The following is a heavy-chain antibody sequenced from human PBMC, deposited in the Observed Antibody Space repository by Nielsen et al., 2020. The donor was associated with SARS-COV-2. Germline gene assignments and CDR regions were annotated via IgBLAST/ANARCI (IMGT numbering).Heavy chain of an antibody. CDR2: IYYSGST. J-gene: IGHJ4*02. V-gene: IGHV4-31*03. D-gene: IGHD3-3*01. CDR3: ARHGLRFPFGVVLIQRDY. CDR1: GGSISSGGYY. Sequence: SETLSLTCTVSGGSISSGGYYWSWIRQHPGKGLEWIGYIYYSGSTYYNPSLKSRVTISVDTSKNQFSLKLSSVTAADTAVYYCARHGLRFPFGVVLIQRDYWGQGTLVTVSS.